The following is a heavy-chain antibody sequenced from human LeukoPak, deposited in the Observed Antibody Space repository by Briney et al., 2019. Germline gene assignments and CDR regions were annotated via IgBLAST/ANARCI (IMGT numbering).Heavy chain of an antibody. V-gene: IGHV3-48*03. CDR2: ISSGGTTI. J-gene: IGHJ4*02. D-gene: IGHD6-13*01. CDR1: GMSFSSYE. Sequence: GGSLRLSCAASGMSFSSYEMNWVRQAPGKGLDWVSYISSGGTTIYYADSVKGRFTISRENAKNSLYLQMNNLRAEDTAVYYCATARPYSSSWYCYFDYWGRGTLVTVSS. CDR3: ATARPYSSSWYCYFDY.